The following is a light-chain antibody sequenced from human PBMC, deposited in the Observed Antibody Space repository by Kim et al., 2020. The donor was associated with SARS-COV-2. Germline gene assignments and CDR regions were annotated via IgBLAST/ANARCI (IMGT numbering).Light chain of an antibody. V-gene: IGLV2-11*01. CDR2: DVT. CDR3: FSYAGSYPFYV. J-gene: IGLJ1*01. Sequence: SFTFSCPGPRSDVGGYTSVSCYQQHPGRVPTLLIYDVTKRPSGVPDRFSGSKSGNTASLTISGLQAEDEADYYSFSYAGSYPFYVFGTGTKLTVL. CDR1: RSDVGGYTS.